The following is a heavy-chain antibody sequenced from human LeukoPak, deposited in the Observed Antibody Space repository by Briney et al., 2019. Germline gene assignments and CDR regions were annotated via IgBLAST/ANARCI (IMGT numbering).Heavy chain of an antibody. D-gene: IGHD3-22*01. CDR2: INHSGST. J-gene: IGHJ4*02. Sequence: SETLSLTCAVYGGSFSGYYWSWIRRPPGKGLEWIGEINHSGSTNYNPSLKSRVTISVDTSKNQFSLKLSSVTAADTAVYYCARGAMGTMIVTHWGQGTLVTVSS. V-gene: IGHV4-34*01. CDR3: ARGAMGTMIVTH. CDR1: GGSFSGYY.